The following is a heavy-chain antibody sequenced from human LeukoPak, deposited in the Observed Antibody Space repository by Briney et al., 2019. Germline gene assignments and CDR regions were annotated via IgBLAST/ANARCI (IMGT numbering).Heavy chain of an antibody. CDR2: MYSSGTT. Sequence: ASETLSLTCTVSGGSIGSYYWGWIRQPPGKGLEWIASMYSSGTTYYNPSLKSRATISVDTSKNQFSLKLSSVTAADTAVYYCARGPPDCSSTSCYAFDAFDIWGQGTMVTVSS. V-gene: IGHV4-39*07. D-gene: IGHD2-2*01. J-gene: IGHJ3*02. CDR3: ARGPPDCSSTSCYAFDAFDI. CDR1: GGSIGSYY.